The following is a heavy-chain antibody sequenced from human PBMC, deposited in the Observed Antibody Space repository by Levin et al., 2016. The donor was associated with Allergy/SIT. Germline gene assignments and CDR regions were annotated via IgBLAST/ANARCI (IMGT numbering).Heavy chain of an antibody. CDR3: ARVMVYATYYFDY. CDR1: GFTFSSYW. D-gene: IGHD2-8*01. V-gene: IGHV3-7*03. Sequence: GESLKISCAASGFTFSSYWMSWVRQAPGKGLEWVANIKQDGSEKYYVDSVKGRFTISRDNAKNSLYLQMNSLRAEDTAVYYCARVMVYATYYFDYWGQGTLVTVSS. CDR2: IKQDGSEK. J-gene: IGHJ4*02.